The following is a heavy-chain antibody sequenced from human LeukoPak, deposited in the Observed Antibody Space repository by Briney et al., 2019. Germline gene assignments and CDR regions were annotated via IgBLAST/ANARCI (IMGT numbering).Heavy chain of an antibody. CDR3: ARENGDRVFDY. V-gene: IGHV4-61*01. J-gene: IGHJ4*02. CDR2: IYYSGST. D-gene: IGHD4-17*01. CDR1: GGSVSSGSYY. Sequence: SETLSLTCTVSGGSVSSGSYYWSWLRQPPGKGLEWIGYIYYSGSTNYNPSLKSRVTISVDTSKNQFSLKLSSVAAADSAVYYWARENGDRVFDYWGQGTLVTVSS.